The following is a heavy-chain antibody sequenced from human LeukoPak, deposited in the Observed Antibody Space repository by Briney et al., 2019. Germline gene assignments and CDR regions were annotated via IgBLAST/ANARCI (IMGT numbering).Heavy chain of an antibody. D-gene: IGHD5-24*01. Sequence: SVKVSCKASGGTFSSYAISWVRQAPGQGLEWMGGVIPIFGTANYAQKFQGRVTITADESTSTAYMELSSLRSEDTAVYYCARAVEMATIQGAKAFDIWGQGTMVTVSS. CDR1: GGTFSSYA. J-gene: IGHJ3*02. CDR3: ARAVEMATIQGAKAFDI. CDR2: VIPIFGTA. V-gene: IGHV1-69*01.